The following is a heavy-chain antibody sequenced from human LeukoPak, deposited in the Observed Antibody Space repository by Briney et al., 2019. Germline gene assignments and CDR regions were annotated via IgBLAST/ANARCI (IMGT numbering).Heavy chain of an antibody. CDR3: AKDRINGGNYYYYGMDV. D-gene: IGHD4-23*01. J-gene: IGHJ6*02. CDR1: GFTFSNNG. Sequence: PGGSLRLSCAASGFTFSNNGMHWVRQAPDKGLEWVAVISYDGSNKYYADSVKGRFTISRDNSKNTLYLQMYSLRAEDTAVYYCAKDRINGGNYYYYGMDVWGQGTTVTVSS. V-gene: IGHV3-30*18. CDR2: ISYDGSNK.